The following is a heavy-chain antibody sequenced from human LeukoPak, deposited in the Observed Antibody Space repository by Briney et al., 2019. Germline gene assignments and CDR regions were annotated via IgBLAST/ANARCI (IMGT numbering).Heavy chain of an antibody. D-gene: IGHD6-19*01. Sequence: SETLSLTCTVSGGSISSSSYYWGWIRQPPGKGLEWIGSIYYSGSTYYNPSLKSRVTISVDTSKNQFSLKLTSVTAADTAVYYCARSGGRGWDNFDYWGQGTLVTVSS. CDR3: ARSGGRGWDNFDY. J-gene: IGHJ4*02. CDR1: GGSISSSSYY. V-gene: IGHV4-39*07. CDR2: IYYSGST.